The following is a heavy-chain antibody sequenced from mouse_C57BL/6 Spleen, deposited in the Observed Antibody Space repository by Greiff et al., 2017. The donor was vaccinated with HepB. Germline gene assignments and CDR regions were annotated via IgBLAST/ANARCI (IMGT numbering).Heavy chain of an antibody. CDR3: ARNYYGRGWYFDV. J-gene: IGHJ1*03. CDR1: GFTFSDYG. D-gene: IGHD1-1*01. V-gene: IGHV5-17*01. Sequence: EVKLLESGGGLVKPGGSLKLSCAASGFTFSDYGMHWVRQAPEKGLEWVAYISSGSSTIYYADTVKGRFTISRDNAKNTLFLQMTSLRSEDTAMYYCARNYYGRGWYFDVWGTGTTVTVSS. CDR2: ISSGSSTI.